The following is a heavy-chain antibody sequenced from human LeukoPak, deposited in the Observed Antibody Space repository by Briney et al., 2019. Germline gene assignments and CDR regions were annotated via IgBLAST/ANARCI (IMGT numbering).Heavy chain of an antibody. V-gene: IGHV3-74*01. D-gene: IGHD4-17*01. J-gene: IGHJ4*02. CDR1: GFTFDDYA. CDR2: INPDGSTT. CDR3: ARVEDYGDSPHYFDY. Sequence: GGSLRLSCAASGFTFDDYAMHWVRQAPGKGLVWVSRINPDGSTTYYADSVKGRITISRDNAKNTLYLQMNSLRAEDTALYYCARVEDYGDSPHYFDYWGQGTLVTVSS.